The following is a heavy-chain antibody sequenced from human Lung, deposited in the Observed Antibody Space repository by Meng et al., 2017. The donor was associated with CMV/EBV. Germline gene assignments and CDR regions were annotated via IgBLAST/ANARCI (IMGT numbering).Heavy chain of an antibody. J-gene: IGHJ5*02. CDR3: ARGGPGGSSSSRGFDP. Sequence: GSMSNSGYYWSWIRQHPGKGLEWIGYMYYSGSTDYNPSLKSRVTISVDISKNQFSLKLTSVTAADTAVYYCARGGPGGSSSSRGFDPWGQGTLVTVSS. V-gene: IGHV4-31*02. D-gene: IGHD2-2*01. CDR1: GSMSNSGYY. CDR2: MYYSGST.